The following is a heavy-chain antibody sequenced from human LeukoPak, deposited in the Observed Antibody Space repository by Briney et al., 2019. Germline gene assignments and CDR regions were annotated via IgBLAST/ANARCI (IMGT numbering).Heavy chain of an antibody. CDR2: ISAYNGNT. V-gene: IGHV1-18*01. CDR3: ARDDEEFGELSWFDP. Sequence: PMASVKVSCKASGYTFTNYNITWVRQAPGQGLEWMGRISAYNGNTNYAQKFQDRVTMTTDTSTTTAYMELRSLRFDDTALYYCARDDEEFGELSWFDPWGQGTLVTVSS. CDR1: GYTFTNYN. J-gene: IGHJ5*02. D-gene: IGHD3-10*01.